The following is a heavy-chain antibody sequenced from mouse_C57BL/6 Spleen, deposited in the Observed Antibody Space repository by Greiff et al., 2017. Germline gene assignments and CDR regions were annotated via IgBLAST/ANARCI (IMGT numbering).Heavy chain of an antibody. Sequence: EVQLQESGAELVKPGASVKLSCTASGFNIKDYYMHLVKQRTEPGLGWIGRIAPEDGGTQSAPKFQGPATITADTSSNTAYLQLSSLTSEDTGVYYCVYGSSHWYLDVWGTGTTVTVSS. CDR1: GFNIKDYY. CDR3: VYGSSHWYLDV. CDR2: IAPEDGGT. V-gene: IGHV14-2*01. D-gene: IGHD1-1*01. J-gene: IGHJ1*03.